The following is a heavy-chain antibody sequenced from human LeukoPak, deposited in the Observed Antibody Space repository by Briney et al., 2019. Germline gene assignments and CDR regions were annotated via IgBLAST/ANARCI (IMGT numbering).Heavy chain of an antibody. Sequence: SETLSLTCTVSGGSFSSSNYFWGWIRQPPGMGLEWIGSIYYSGSTYYNPSLKSRVTISVDTSKNQFSLKLSSVTAADTAVYYCASSPSLKLIAVAGFYFDYWGQGTLVTVSS. CDR2: IYYSGST. D-gene: IGHD6-19*01. V-gene: IGHV4-39*07. CDR3: ASSPSLKLIAVAGFYFDY. CDR1: GGSFSSSNYF. J-gene: IGHJ4*02.